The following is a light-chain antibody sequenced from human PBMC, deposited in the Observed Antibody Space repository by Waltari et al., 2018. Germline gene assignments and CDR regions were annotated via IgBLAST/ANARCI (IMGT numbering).Light chain of an antibody. CDR2: WAS. Sequence: DIVMTQSPDSLAVSLGERATINCKSSQSVLYSSNNKNYLAWYKQKPGQPPQLLIPWASTRESGVPDRFSGSGSGTDVTLTISSLQAEDVAVYYCQQYYSTPLTFGQGTKLEIK. J-gene: IGKJ2*01. CDR3: QQYYSTPLT. CDR1: QSVLYSSNNKNY. V-gene: IGKV4-1*01.